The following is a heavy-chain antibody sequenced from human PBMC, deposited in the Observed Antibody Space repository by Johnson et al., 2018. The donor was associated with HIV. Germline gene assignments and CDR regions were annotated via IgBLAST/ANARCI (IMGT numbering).Heavy chain of an antibody. V-gene: IGHV3-30*02. CDR3: ATFGYTSGWIVTDDAFDI. Sequence: QVQLVESGGGLVQPGGSLRLSCAASGFTVSSNYMSWVRQAPGKGLEWVAFIRYDGSNKYYADSVKGRFTISRDNSKNTLYLQMNSLRAEDTAVYYCATFGYTSGWIVTDDAFDIWGQGTLVTVSS. D-gene: IGHD6-19*01. CDR1: GFTVSSNY. CDR2: IRYDGSNK. J-gene: IGHJ3*02.